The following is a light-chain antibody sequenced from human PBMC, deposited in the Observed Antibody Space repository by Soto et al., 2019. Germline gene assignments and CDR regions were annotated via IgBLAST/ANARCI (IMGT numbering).Light chain of an antibody. CDR1: QSVSRY. CDR2: DAS. Sequence: EIVLTQSPATLSLSPGERATLSCRASQSVSRYLAWYQQKPGQAPRLLIYDASNRATGIPARFSGSGSGTDFSLTISSLEPEDFAVYFCQQRSYLYTFGQGTKLEI. J-gene: IGKJ2*01. CDR3: QQRSYLYT. V-gene: IGKV3-11*01.